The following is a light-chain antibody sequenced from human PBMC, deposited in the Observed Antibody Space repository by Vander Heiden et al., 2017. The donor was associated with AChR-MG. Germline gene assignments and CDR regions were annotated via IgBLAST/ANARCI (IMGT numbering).Light chain of an antibody. CDR3: CSYAGSYTFGV. CDR1: SSDVGGYNY. Sequence: QSALTQPRSVSGSPGQSVTISCTGTSSDVGGYNYVSWYQYHPGKAPKLMIYDVSKRPSGVPDRFSGSKSGNTASLTISGLQAEDEADYYCCSYAGSYTFGVFGGGTKLTVL. CDR2: DVS. J-gene: IGLJ2*01. V-gene: IGLV2-11*01.